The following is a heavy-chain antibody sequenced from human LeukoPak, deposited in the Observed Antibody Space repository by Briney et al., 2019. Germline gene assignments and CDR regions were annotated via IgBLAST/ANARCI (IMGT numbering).Heavy chain of an antibody. CDR3: AGYNCSSTRCYTGGFDY. CDR2: ISGSGGST. V-gene: IGHV3-23*01. CDR1: GFTFSSYA. J-gene: IGHJ4*02. Sequence: GGSLRLSCAASGFTFSSYAMSWVRQAPGKGLEWVSAISGSGGSTYYADSVKGRFTISRDSSKNTLYLQMTSLRAEDTAVYYCAGYNCSSTRCYTGGFDYWGQGTLVTVSS. D-gene: IGHD2-2*02.